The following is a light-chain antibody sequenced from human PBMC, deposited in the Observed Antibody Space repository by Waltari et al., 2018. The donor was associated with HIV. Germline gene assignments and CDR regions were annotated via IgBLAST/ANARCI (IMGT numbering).Light chain of an antibody. CDR3: QQSYSIPLS. CDR1: LSISHY. V-gene: IGKV1-39*01. Sequence: IQMTQSPSSLSASVGDSVTITCRASLSISHYLSWYQQKAGKAPKLLIHSASSLQTGVPSRFSGRGSGTDFTLTISSLQPEDFATYYCQQSYSIPLSFGGGTKVEIE. J-gene: IGKJ4*01. CDR2: SAS.